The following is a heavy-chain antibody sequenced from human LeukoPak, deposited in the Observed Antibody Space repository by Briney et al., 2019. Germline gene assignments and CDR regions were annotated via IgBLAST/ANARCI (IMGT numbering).Heavy chain of an antibody. CDR1: GFTFSSYE. Sequence: PGGSLTLSCAASGFTFSSYEMNWVRQAPGKVLEWVSYISSSGSTIYYADSVKGRFTISRDNAKNSLYLQMNSLRAEDTAVYYCARDALGYYGSGSSNWSGESWFDPWGQGTLVTVSS. CDR3: ARDALGYYGSGSSNWSGESWFDP. CDR2: ISSSGSTI. V-gene: IGHV3-48*03. J-gene: IGHJ5*02. D-gene: IGHD3-10*01.